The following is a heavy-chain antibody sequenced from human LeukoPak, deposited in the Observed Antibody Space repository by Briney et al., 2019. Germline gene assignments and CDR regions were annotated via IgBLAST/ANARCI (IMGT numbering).Heavy chain of an antibody. CDR2: NIPIFGTA. Sequence: SVKVSCKASGGTFSSYAISWVRQAPGQGLEWMGGNIPIFGTANYAQKFQGRVTITADESTSTAYMELSSLRSEDTAVYYCARGKLGCSYCFDYWGQGTLVTVSS. J-gene: IGHJ4*02. CDR1: GGTFSSYA. V-gene: IGHV1-69*13. D-gene: IGHD4/OR15-4a*01. CDR3: ARGKLGCSYCFDY.